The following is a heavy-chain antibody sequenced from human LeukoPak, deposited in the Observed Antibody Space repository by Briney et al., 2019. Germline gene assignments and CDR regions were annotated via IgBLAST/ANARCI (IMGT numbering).Heavy chain of an antibody. CDR2: INSDGSST. CDR1: GFPVSGLPFSYYW. Sequence: PGGSLRPSCAASGFPVSGLPFSYYWMHWVRQAPGKGLVWVSRINSDGSSTIYADSVKGRFTISRDNAKNTVALQMNSLSAEDTAVYYCATGGSQYYDYWGQGTLVTVSS. J-gene: IGHJ4*02. CDR3: ATGGSQYYDY. V-gene: IGHV3-74*01. D-gene: IGHD3-16*01.